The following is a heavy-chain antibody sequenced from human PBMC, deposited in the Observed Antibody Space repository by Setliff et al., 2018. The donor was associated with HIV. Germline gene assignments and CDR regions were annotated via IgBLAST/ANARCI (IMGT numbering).Heavy chain of an antibody. V-gene: IGHV1-46*01. CDR1: GYAFTSQF. CDR2: ISPSGDRT. J-gene: IGHJ4*02. CDR3: AGSKGITSGYFDS. D-gene: IGHD2-15*01. Sequence: ASVKVSCKASGYAFTSQFMHWVRQAPGQGLEWMGIISPSGDRTTYAQRFRGRVTMTSDTSTGTVYMELSSLRSEDTAVYYCAGSKGITSGYFDSWGQGTLVTVSS.